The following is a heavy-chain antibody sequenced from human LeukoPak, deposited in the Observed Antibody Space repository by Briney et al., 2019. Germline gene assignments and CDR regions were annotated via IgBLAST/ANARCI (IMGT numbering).Heavy chain of an antibody. V-gene: IGHV4-39*07. CDR2: IYYSGST. CDR3: ARVYSSGWSGGYFDL. CDR1: GGSISSSSYY. D-gene: IGHD6-19*01. J-gene: IGHJ2*01. Sequence: PSETLSLTCTVSGGSISSSSYYWGWIRQPPGKGLEWIGSIYYSGSTYYNPSLKSRVTISVDTSKNQFSLKLSSVTAADTAVYYCARVYSSGWSGGYFDLWGRGTLVTVSS.